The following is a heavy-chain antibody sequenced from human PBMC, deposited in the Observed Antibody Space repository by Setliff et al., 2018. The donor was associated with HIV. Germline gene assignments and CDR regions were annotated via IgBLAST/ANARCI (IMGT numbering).Heavy chain of an antibody. J-gene: IGHJ4*02. CDR1: GYTFTSYA. CDR2: INAGNGNT. D-gene: IGHD3-10*01. Sequence: ASVKVSCKASGYTFTSYAMHWVRQAPGQRLEWMGWINAGNGNTKYSQKFQGRVTITRDTSASTAYMELSSLRSEDTAVYYCARWGPMDLWSDYWGQGTLVTVSS. V-gene: IGHV1-3*01. CDR3: ARWGPMDLWSDY.